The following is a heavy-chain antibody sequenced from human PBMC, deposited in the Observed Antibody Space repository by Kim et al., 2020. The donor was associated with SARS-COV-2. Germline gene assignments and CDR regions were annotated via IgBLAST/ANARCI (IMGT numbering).Heavy chain of an antibody. Sequence: ASVKVSCKASGYTFTSYAMNWVRQAPGQGLEWMGWINTNTGNPTYAQSFTGRFVFSLDTSVSTAYLQISSLKAEDTAVYYCARDPAPYYVILTGYYGDFDFWGRGTLVTVSS. CDR3: ARDPAPYYVILTGYYGDFDF. CDR2: INTNTGNP. J-gene: IGHJ4*02. V-gene: IGHV7-4-1*02. CDR1: GYTFTSYA. D-gene: IGHD3-9*01.